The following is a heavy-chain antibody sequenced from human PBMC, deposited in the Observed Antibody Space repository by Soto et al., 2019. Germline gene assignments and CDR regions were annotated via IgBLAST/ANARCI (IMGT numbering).Heavy chain of an antibody. J-gene: IGHJ5*02. CDR3: ARQTDTGLLWLGELNWFDP. Sequence: SETLSLTCTVSGGSISSSSYYWGWIRQPPGKGLEWIGSIYYSGSTYYNPSLKSRVTISVDTSKNQFSLKLSSVTAADTAVYYCARQTDTGLLWLGELNWFDPWGQGTLVTVSS. CDR1: GGSISSSSYY. CDR2: IYYSGST. D-gene: IGHD3-10*01. V-gene: IGHV4-39*01.